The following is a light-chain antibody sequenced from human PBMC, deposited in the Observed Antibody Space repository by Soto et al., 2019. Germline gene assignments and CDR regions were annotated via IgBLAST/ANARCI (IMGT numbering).Light chain of an antibody. CDR3: QQFNSYSWT. J-gene: IGKJ1*01. V-gene: IGKV1-5*03. Sequence: DIQMTQSPSTLSASVGDRVTITCRASQSLNDWLAWYQQKPGKAPKLLIYKASGLESGVPSRFSGSGSGTEFTLTISSLQPDDFATYYCQQFNSYSWTFGQGTKVEIK. CDR2: KAS. CDR1: QSLNDW.